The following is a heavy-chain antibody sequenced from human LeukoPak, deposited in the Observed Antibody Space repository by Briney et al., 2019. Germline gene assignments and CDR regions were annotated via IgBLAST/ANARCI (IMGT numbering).Heavy chain of an antibody. J-gene: IGHJ4*02. V-gene: IGHV3-30*02. CDR3: ARGAGYSSSWSLPPYFDY. Sequence: GGSLRLSCAASGFTFSSYAMSWVRQAPGKGLEWVAFIRHDESNKYYADSAKGRFTISRDNSKNTLYLQMNSLRAEDTAVYYCARGAGYSSSWSLPPYFDYRGQGTLVTVSS. CDR1: GFTFSSYA. CDR2: IRHDESNK. D-gene: IGHD6-13*01.